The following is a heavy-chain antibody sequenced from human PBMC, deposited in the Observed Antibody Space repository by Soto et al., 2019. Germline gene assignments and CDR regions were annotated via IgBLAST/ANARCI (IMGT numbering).Heavy chain of an antibody. CDR1: GFTVSSNY. V-gene: IGHV3-53*01. Sequence: EVQLVESGGGLIQPGGSLRLSCAASGFTVSSNYMSWVRQAPGKGLEWVSVIYSGGSTYYADSVKGRFTISRDNSKNTLYLQMNSLRAEDTAVYYCARNEESSSWYGSWYYGMDVWGQGTMVTVSS. D-gene: IGHD6-13*01. CDR3: ARNEESSSWYGSWYYGMDV. J-gene: IGHJ6*02. CDR2: IYSGGST.